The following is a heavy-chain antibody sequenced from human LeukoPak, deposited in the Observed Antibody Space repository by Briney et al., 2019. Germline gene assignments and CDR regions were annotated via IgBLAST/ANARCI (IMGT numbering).Heavy chain of an antibody. D-gene: IGHD3-22*01. CDR3: ARSYDSSGYYYDY. Sequence: QPGGSLRLSCAASGFTFSIYAMHWVRQAPGKGLEWVAVISYDGSNKYYADSVKGRFTISRDNSKNTLYLQMNSLRAEDTAVYYCARSYDSSGYYYDYWGQGTLVTVSS. J-gene: IGHJ4*02. CDR2: ISYDGSNK. CDR1: GFTFSIYA. V-gene: IGHV3-30-3*01.